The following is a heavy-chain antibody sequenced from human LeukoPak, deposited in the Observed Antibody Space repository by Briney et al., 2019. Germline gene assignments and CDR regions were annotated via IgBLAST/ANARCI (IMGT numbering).Heavy chain of an antibody. CDR2: IKQDGSEK. CDR1: GFTFSSYW. CDR3: ARGGLRIAAAV. D-gene: IGHD6-13*01. V-gene: IGHV3-7*01. J-gene: IGHJ4*02. Sequence: GESLRLSCAASGFTFSSYWMTWVRQAPGKGLEWVANIKQDGSEKYYADSVKGRFTISRDNAKNSLYLQMNSLRAEDTAVYYCARGGLRIAAAVWGQGTLVTVSS.